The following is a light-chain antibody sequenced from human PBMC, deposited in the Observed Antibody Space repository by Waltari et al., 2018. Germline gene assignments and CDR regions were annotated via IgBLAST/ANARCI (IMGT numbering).Light chain of an antibody. CDR3: HHYYIPPLT. V-gene: IGKV4-1*01. Sequence: IVMTQSPDSLAVSLGERATINCKSSQSVLYSSNNKNYLAWYQQKPGQPPKLLIYWASTRGSGVPDRFSGSGSGTDFTLTISSLQAEDVAVYYCHHYYIPPLTFGQGTRLEIK. J-gene: IGKJ5*01. CDR2: WAS. CDR1: QSVLYSSNNKNY.